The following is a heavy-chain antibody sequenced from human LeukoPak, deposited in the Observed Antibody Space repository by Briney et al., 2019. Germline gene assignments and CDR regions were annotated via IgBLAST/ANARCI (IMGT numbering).Heavy chain of an antibody. V-gene: IGHV4-59*08. CDR3: ARFGITVVRGGKYYFDY. CDR1: GDPIRNYY. J-gene: IGHJ4*02. CDR2: IYYSGAT. D-gene: IGHD3-10*01. Sequence: SETLSLTCTVSGDPIRNYYWSWIRQPPGKGLEWIGHIYYSGATKYNPSLRSRITISVDTSKNQFSLMLSSVTAADTAVYYCARFGITVVRGGKYYFDYWGQGTLVTVSS.